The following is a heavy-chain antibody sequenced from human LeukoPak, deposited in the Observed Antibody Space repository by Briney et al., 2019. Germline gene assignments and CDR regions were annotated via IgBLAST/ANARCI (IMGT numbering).Heavy chain of an antibody. CDR1: GFIFETYW. V-gene: IGHV3-7*03. J-gene: IGHJ4*02. CDR3: ARKAAGWGVLDH. D-gene: IGHD3-10*01. Sequence: GGSLRLSCAASGFIFETYWMNWVRQVPGEGLEWVANMKHDGSGEYYVESVKGRFIISRDNANKLLYLQMNSLRDEDTAIYYCARKAAGWGVLDHWGQGLLVTVSS. CDR2: MKHDGSGE.